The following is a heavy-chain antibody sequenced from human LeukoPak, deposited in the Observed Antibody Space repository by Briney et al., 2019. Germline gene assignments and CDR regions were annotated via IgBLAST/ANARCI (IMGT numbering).Heavy chain of an antibody. V-gene: IGHV3-21*01. CDR3: ARDLYYGSGSFNAFDI. D-gene: IGHD3-10*01. J-gene: IGHJ3*02. CDR2: ISSSSSYI. CDR1: GFTLSSYE. Sequence: PGGSLRLSCAASGFTLSSYEMNWVRQAPGKGLEWVSSISSSSSYIYYADSVKGRFTISRDNAKNSLYLQMNSLRAEDTAVYYCARDLYYGSGSFNAFDIWGQGTMVTVSS.